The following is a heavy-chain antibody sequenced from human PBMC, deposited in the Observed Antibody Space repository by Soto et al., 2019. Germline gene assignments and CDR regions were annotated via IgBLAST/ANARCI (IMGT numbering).Heavy chain of an antibody. CDR2: ISYDGSNK. CDR1: GFTFSSYG. CDR3: AKDWSIAAAGTIYGMDV. V-gene: IGHV3-30*18. D-gene: IGHD6-13*01. Sequence: PGGSLRLSCAASGFTFSSYGMHWVRQAPCKGLEWVAVISYDGSNKYYADSVKGRFTISRDNSKNTLYLQMNSLRAEDTAVYYCAKDWSIAAAGTIYGMDVWGQGTTVTVSS. J-gene: IGHJ6*02.